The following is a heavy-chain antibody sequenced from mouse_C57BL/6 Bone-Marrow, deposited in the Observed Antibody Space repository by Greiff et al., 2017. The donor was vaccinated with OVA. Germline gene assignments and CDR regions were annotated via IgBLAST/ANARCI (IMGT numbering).Heavy chain of an antibody. CDR3: ARHRSPLTGTWDY. CDR1: GFTFSSYT. V-gene: IGHV5-9*01. Sequence: EVQVVESGGGLVKPGGSLKLSCAASGFTFSSYTMSWVRQTPEKRLEWVATISGGGGNTYYPDSVKGRFTISRDNAKNTLYLQMSSLRSEDTALYYCARHRSPLTGTWDYWGQGTTLTVSS. D-gene: IGHD4-1*01. J-gene: IGHJ2*01. CDR2: ISGGGGNT.